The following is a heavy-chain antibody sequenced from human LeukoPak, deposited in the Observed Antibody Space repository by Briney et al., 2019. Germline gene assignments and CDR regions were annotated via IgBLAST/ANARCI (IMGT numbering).Heavy chain of an antibody. D-gene: IGHD1-26*01. Sequence: GASVKVSCTASGYTFTSYCISWGRQAPGQGLEWMGWISAYNGNTNYAQKLQGRVTMTTDTSTSTAYMELRSLRSDGTAVYYCAVGGRGRAFDIWGQGTMVTVSS. CDR2: ISAYNGNT. CDR1: GYTFTSYC. J-gene: IGHJ3*02. CDR3: AVGGRGRAFDI. V-gene: IGHV1-18*01.